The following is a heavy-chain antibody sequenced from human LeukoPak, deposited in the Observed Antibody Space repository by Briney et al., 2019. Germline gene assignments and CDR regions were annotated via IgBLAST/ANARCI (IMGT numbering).Heavy chain of an antibody. CDR1: GYSISSGYY. D-gene: IGHD2-2*01. J-gene: IGHJ6*04. CDR3: ASVPDV. V-gene: IGHV4-38-2*02. Sequence: SETLSLTCTVSGYSISSGYYWGWIRQPPGKGLEWIGSIYHSGSTYYNPSLKGRVTISVDTSKNQFSLKLSSVTAADTAVYYCASVPDVWGKGTTVTVSS. CDR2: IYHSGST.